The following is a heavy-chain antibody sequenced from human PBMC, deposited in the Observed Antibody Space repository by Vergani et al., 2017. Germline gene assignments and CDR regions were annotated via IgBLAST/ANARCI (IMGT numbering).Heavy chain of an antibody. V-gene: IGHV3-30-3*01. CDR3: ARGSWSGIRCPIDY. D-gene: IGHD3-3*01. Sequence: QVQLVESGGGVVQPGRSLRLSCAASGFTFSSYAMHWVRQAPGKGLEWVAVISYDGSNKYYADSVKGRFTISRDNSKNTLYLQMNSLRAEDTAVYYCARGSWSGIRCPIDYWGQGTLVTVSS. CDR1: GFTFSSYA. CDR2: ISYDGSNK. J-gene: IGHJ4*02.